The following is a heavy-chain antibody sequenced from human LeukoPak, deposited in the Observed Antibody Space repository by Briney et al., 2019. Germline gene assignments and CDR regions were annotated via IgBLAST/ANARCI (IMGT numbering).Heavy chain of an antibody. CDR2: MNPNSGNT. CDR1: GYTFTNYY. J-gene: IGHJ6*02. D-gene: IGHD3-22*01. Sequence: GASVKVSCKASGYTFTNYYMHWVRQAPGQGLEWMGWMNPNSGNTGYAQKFQGRVTMTRNTSISTAYMELSSLRSEDTAVYYCARVIEGYMDVWGQGTTVTVSS. V-gene: IGHV1-8*02. CDR3: ARVIEGYMDV.